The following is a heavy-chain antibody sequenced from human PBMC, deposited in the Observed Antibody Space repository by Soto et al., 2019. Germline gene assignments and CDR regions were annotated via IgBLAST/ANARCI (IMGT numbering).Heavy chain of an antibody. D-gene: IGHD1-1*01. CDR1: GGFVSSGSYY. CDR2: MSHSGGT. CDR3: ARVERGTATTVVDAFDI. Sequence: QVQLQQWGAGLLKPSETLSLTCAVYGGFVSSGSYYWGWIRQPPEKGLEWIGEMSHSGGTHFNPSLKSRVIISVDTSKNQFSLKMSSVTAADTALYYCARVERGTATTVVDAFDIWGPGTMVTVSS. V-gene: IGHV4-34*01. J-gene: IGHJ3*02.